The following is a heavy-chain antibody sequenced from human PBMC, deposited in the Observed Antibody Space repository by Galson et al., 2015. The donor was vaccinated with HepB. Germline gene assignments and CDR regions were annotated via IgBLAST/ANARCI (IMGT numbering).Heavy chain of an antibody. J-gene: IGHJ6*02. Sequence: SLRLSCAASGFTFGDYVMSWFRQAPGKGLEWVGFIKSKAHGETKEYAASVKGRFTISRDDSKSIAYLQLNSLKTEDTAVYYCTREYYDYVWGSYRYSDYYYGMDVWGQGTTVTVSS. CDR1: GFTFGDYV. CDR3: TREYYDYVWGSYRYSDYYYGMDV. V-gene: IGHV3-49*03. D-gene: IGHD3-16*02. CDR2: IKSKAHGETK.